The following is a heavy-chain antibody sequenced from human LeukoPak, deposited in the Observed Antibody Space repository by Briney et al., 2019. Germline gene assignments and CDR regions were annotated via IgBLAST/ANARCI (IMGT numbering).Heavy chain of an antibody. D-gene: IGHD1-7*01. CDR2: ISGGSGYT. Sequence: AGGSLRLSCVASGLIFTSYEMNWVRQAPGKGLEWVSYISGGSGYTNYADSVKGRFTISRDNAKNSLYLQMNSLRAEDTAVYYCARARAITGTTSFDYWGQGTLVTVSS. V-gene: IGHV3-48*03. CDR1: GLIFTSYE. J-gene: IGHJ4*02. CDR3: ARARAITGTTSFDY.